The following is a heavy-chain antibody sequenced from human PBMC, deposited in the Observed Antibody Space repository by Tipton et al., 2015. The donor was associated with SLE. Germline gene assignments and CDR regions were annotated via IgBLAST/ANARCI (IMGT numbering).Heavy chain of an antibody. Sequence: TLSLTCTVSGASVSNYYWDWIRQPPGKGPEWIGRITNNGNTYYIPSLQSRVTISVDTSKNQFSLRLSSVTAADTAVYYCARAFYTFDYWGQGALVTVSS. CDR3: ARAFYTFDY. V-gene: IGHV4-39*07. J-gene: IGHJ4*02. CDR2: ITNNGNT. D-gene: IGHD3-16*01. CDR1: GASVSNYY.